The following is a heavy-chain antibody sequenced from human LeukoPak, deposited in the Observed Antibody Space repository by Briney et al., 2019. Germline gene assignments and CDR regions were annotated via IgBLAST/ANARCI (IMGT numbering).Heavy chain of an antibody. CDR1: GFTFRSYW. D-gene: IGHD6-13*01. J-gene: IGHJ1*01. CDR2: IKQDGSEK. V-gene: IGHV3-7*01. CDR3: ARPAAGTLGDFQH. Sequence: GGSLRLPCAASGFTFRSYWMSWVRQAPGKGLEWVANIKQDGSEKYFVDSVKGRFTISRDNAKNSLYLQMNSLRAEDTAVYYCARPAAGTLGDFQHWGQGTLVTVSS.